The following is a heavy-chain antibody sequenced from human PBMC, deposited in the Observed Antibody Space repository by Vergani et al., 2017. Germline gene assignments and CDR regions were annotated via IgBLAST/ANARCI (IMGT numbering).Heavy chain of an antibody. D-gene: IGHD3-3*01. J-gene: IGHJ4*02. CDR1: GFTFSSYG. CDR2: IWYDGSNK. V-gene: IGHV3-33*01. Sequence: QVQLVESGGGVVQPGRSLRLSCAASGFTFSSYGMHWVRQAPGKGLEWVAVIWYDGSNKYYADSVKGRFTISRDNSKNTLYLQMNSLRAEDTAVYYCARGLYYDFWSGYSHDYWGQGTLVTVSS. CDR3: ARGLYYDFWSGYSHDY.